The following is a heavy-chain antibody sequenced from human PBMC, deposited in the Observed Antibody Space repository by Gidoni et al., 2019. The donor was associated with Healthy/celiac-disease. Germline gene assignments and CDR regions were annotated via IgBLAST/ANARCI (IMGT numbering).Heavy chain of an antibody. CDR3: TTNQSTYYDFWSGYSVVDY. D-gene: IGHD3-3*01. Sequence: EVQLVESGGGLVKPGGSLRLACAASEFPFGSAWMSWDRQAPGKGREWVGLIKSKTDGGTTDYAAPVKGRFTISRDASKNTLYLQMNSLKTEDTAVYYCTTNQSTYYDFWSGYSVVDYWGQGTLVTVSS. V-gene: IGHV3-15*01. J-gene: IGHJ4*02. CDR1: EFPFGSAW. CDR2: IKSKTDGGTT.